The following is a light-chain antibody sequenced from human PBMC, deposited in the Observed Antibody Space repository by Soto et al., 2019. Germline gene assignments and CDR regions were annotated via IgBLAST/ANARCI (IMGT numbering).Light chain of an antibody. Sequence: EIVMTQSPATLSVSPGERATLSCRASQSVGISLAWYPQKPGQPPRLLIYPASTRDTGIPDRFSGSGSGTEFTLTISSLQSEDLAVSYCQHYLDWPVFTFGQGTKLEIK. CDR2: PAS. V-gene: IGKV3-15*01. J-gene: IGKJ2*01. CDR3: QHYLDWPVFT. CDR1: QSVGIS.